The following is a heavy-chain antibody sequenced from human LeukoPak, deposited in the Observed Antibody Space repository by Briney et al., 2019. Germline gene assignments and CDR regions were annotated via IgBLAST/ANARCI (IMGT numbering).Heavy chain of an antibody. CDR3: ARDTYYYDSSGLFDY. CDR1: GSTFSSYG. CDR2: IWYDGSNR. Sequence: GGPLRLSCAASGSTFSSYGMHWVRQAPGKGLEWVAVIWYDGSNRYYADSVKGRFTISRDNSKNTLYLQMNSLRAEDTAVYYCARDTYYYDSSGLFDYWGQGTLVTVSS. V-gene: IGHV3-33*01. D-gene: IGHD3-22*01. J-gene: IGHJ4*02.